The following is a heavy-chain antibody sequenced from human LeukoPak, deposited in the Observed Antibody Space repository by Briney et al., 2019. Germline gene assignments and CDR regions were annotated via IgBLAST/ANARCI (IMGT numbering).Heavy chain of an antibody. CDR2: IKQDGSDR. J-gene: IGHJ4*02. D-gene: IGHD6-19*01. Sequence: GGSLRLSCAASGFTFRNYWMSWVRQAPGTGLEWVANIKQDGSDRNYVTSVRGRFTISRDNAESSLYLQMNSLRVEDTAVYYCVRNLAVAGTCFDSWGQGALVTVSS. V-gene: IGHV3-7*03. CDR1: GFTFRNYW. CDR3: VRNLAVAGTCFDS.